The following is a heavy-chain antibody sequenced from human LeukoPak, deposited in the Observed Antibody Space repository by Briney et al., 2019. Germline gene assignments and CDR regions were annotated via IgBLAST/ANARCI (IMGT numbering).Heavy chain of an antibody. CDR1: GFTFSSYG. D-gene: IGHD3-10*01. CDR3: AKDTPRRVRGVLYVLDY. V-gene: IGHV3-30*18. CDR2: ISYDGSNK. J-gene: IGHJ4*02. Sequence: GRSLRLSCAASGFTFSSYGMHWVRQAPGKGLEWVAVISYDGSNKYYADSVKGRFTISRDNSKNTLYLQMNSLRAEDTAVYYCAKDTPRRVRGVLYVLDYWGQGTLVTVSS.